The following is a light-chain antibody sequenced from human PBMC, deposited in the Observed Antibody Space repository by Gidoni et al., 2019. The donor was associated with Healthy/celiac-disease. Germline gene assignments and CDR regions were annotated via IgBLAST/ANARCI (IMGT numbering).Light chain of an antibody. J-gene: IGLJ2*01. Sequence: QSPLTQPASGSGSACQPITISCTGPSGDVGGYNYFTCYHHNPGKPPNLMIYDLSSRPPGVSNRFSGSKAGNTASLPISGLPADDGAYYYCTSSTSSATVVFGGGTKVTV. V-gene: IGLV2-14*03. CDR2: DLS. CDR1: SGDVGGYNY. CDR3: TSSTSSATVV.